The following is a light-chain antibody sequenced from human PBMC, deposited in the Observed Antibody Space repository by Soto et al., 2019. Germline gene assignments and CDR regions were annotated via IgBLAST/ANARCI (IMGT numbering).Light chain of an antibody. CDR3: QERTGWPPWT. Sequence: EIAMTQSPATLSVSPGERATLSCSASQSVSSKLSWYQQKPGQAPRLLIYDASTRATGIPARFSGSGSGTDFTLTISSLEPEDFAVYYCQERTGWPPWTFGQGTKVDIK. J-gene: IGKJ1*01. V-gene: IGKV3-11*01. CDR1: QSVSSK. CDR2: DAS.